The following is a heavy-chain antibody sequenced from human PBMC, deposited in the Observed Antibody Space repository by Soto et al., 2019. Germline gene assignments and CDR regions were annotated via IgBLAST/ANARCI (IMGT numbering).Heavy chain of an antibody. CDR3: ARHVPAAGYYYGMDV. V-gene: IGHV1-69*12. Sequence: QVQLVQSGAEVKKPGSSVKVSCKASGGTFSSYAISWVRQAPGQGLEWMGGIIPIFGTANYAQKFQGRVTIPADESTSTASMELSSLRSEDTAVYYGARHVPAAGYYYGMDVWGQGTTVTVSS. CDR1: GGTFSSYA. CDR2: IIPIFGTA. J-gene: IGHJ6*02. D-gene: IGHD2-2*01.